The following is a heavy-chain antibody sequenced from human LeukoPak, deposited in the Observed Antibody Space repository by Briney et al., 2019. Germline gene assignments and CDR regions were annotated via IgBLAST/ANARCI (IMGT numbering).Heavy chain of an antibody. V-gene: IGHV4-59*01. J-gene: IGHJ4*02. CDR1: GGSITTYY. D-gene: IGHD3-10*01. Sequence: SETLSLTCTVSGGSITTYYWNWIRQPPGKGPEWIGYIFSSGSTKFNPSLKSRVTISVDTSKNQFSLKLSSVTAADTAVYYCARGGYYFDYWGQGTLVTVSS. CDR3: ARGGYYFDY. CDR2: IFSSGST.